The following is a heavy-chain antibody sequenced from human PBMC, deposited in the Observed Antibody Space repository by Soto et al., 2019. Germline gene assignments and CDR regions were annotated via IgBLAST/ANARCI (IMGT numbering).Heavy chain of an antibody. CDR1: GFTFSSYG. V-gene: IGHV3-30*18. CDR2: ISYDGSNK. J-gene: IGHJ4*02. Sequence: ESGGGVVQPGRSLRLSCAASGFTFSSYGMHWVRQAPGKGLEWVAVISYDGSNKYYADSVKGRFTISRDNSKNTLYLQMNSLRAEDTAVYYCAKGRVAVKRYSSSLYYWGQGTLVTVSS. CDR3: AKGRVAVKRYSSSLYY. D-gene: IGHD6-6*01.